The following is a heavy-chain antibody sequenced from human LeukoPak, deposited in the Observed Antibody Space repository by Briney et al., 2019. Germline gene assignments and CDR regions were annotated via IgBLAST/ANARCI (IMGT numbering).Heavy chain of an antibody. CDR3: ARGGGRDRSTSYQNWFDP. D-gene: IGHD2-2*01. J-gene: IGHJ5*02. CDR2: INHSGST. Sequence: PSETLSLTCAVYGGSFSGYYWSWIRQPPGKGLEWIGEINHSGSTNYNPSLKSRVTISVDTSKNQFSLKLSSVTAADTAVYYRARGGGRDRSTSYQNWFDPWGQGTLVTVSS. V-gene: IGHV4-34*01. CDR1: GGSFSGYY.